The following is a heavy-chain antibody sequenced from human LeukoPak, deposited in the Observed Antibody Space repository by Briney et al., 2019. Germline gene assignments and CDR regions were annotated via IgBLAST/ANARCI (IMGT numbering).Heavy chain of an antibody. CDR3: ARDVRWELLGSDFDY. CDR1: GYTFTGYY. Sequence: ASVKVSCKASGYTFTGYYMHWVRQAPEQGLEWMGWINPNSGGTNYAQKFQGRATMTRDTSISTAYMELSRLRSDDTAVYYCARDVRWELLGSDFDYWGQGTLVTVSS. D-gene: IGHD1-26*01. CDR2: INPNSGGT. J-gene: IGHJ4*02. V-gene: IGHV1-2*02.